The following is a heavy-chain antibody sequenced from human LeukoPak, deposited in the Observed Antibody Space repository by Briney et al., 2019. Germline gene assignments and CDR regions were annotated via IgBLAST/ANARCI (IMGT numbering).Heavy chain of an antibody. CDR1: GFTFSSYA. D-gene: IGHD6-13*01. J-gene: IGHJ4*02. Sequence: GGSLRLSCAASGFTFSSYAMHWVRQAPGKGLEWVSGISWNSGSIGYADSVKGRFTISRDNAKNSLYLQMNSLRAEDTALYYCAKDLYSSSWYPVFDYWGQGTLVTVSS. CDR2: ISWNSGSI. CDR3: AKDLYSSSWYPVFDY. V-gene: IGHV3-9*01.